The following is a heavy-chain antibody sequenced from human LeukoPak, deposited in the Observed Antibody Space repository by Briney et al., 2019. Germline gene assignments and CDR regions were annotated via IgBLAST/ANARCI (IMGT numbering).Heavy chain of an antibody. D-gene: IGHD3-9*01. CDR1: GFTFNNFA. CDR3: AKDYFRRNGVYDAFDL. V-gene: IGHV3-23*01. CDR2: ISGSGARS. J-gene: IGHJ3*01. Sequence: GGSLRLSCAASGFTFNNFAMNWVRQAPGKGLEWVSRISGSGARSHYADSVKGRLTISRDNSKKTLYLQMRSLRAEDTAVYYCAKDYFRRNGVYDAFDLWGHGTTVTVS.